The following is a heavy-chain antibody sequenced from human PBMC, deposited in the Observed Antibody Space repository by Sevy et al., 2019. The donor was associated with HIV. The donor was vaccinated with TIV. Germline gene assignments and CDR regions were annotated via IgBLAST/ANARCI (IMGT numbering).Heavy chain of an antibody. CDR2: INSDGSST. J-gene: IGHJ6*02. Sequence: GGSLRLSCIGSGFSFSYYGIHWVRQAPGKGLVWVSRINSDGSSTSYADSVKGRFTISRDNAKNTLYLQMNSLRAEDTAVYYCARVSPVSYYGMDVWGQGTTVTVSS. V-gene: IGHV3-74*01. CDR3: ARVSPVSYYGMDV. CDR1: GFSFSYYG.